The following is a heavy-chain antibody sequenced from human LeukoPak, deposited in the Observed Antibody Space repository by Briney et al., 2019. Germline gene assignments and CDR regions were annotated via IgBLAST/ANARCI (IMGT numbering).Heavy chain of an antibody. CDR1: GFIFNNYV. CDR2: VRNKPYGGTT. V-gene: IGHV3-49*04. CDR3: VRDRNSQQVIRGAGY. Sequence: GGSLRLSCAASGFIFNNYVMSWGRQAPGKGLEWVGVVRNKPYGGTTGYAASVKGRFIITRDDSKSIAYLQMNSLKTEDTAVYYCVRDRNSQQVIRGAGYWGQGTLVTVSS. D-gene: IGHD3-16*02. J-gene: IGHJ4*02.